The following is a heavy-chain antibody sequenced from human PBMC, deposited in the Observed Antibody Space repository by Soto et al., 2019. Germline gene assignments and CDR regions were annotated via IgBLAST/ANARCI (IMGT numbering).Heavy chain of an antibody. J-gene: IGHJ6*02. CDR1: GFTFSSYA. CDR3: ARDLLRYNWNDFPYWWYGMEV. V-gene: IGHV3-30-3*01. D-gene: IGHD1-1*01. CDR2: ISYDGSNK. Sequence: QVQLVESGGGVVQPGRSLRLSCAASGFTFSSYAMHWVRQAPGKGLEWVAVISYDGSNKYYADSVKGRFTISRDNSKNTLYLQMNGLRAEDTAVFYCARDLLRYNWNDFPYWWYGMEVWGQGTTFPVSS.